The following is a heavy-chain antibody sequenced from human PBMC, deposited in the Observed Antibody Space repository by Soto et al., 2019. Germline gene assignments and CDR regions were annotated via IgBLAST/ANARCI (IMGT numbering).Heavy chain of an antibody. CDR2: IWYDGSNK. J-gene: IGHJ6*03. CDR1: GFTFSSYG. V-gene: IGHV3-33*01. Sequence: GGSLRLSCAASGFTFSSYGMHWVRQAPGKGLEWVAVIWYDGSNKYYEDSVKGRFTISRDNSKNTLYLQMNSLRAEDTAVYYCARDSTSPYSGYSGSFHYYMDVWGKGTTVTVSS. D-gene: IGHD5-12*01. CDR3: ARDSTSPYSGYSGSFHYYMDV.